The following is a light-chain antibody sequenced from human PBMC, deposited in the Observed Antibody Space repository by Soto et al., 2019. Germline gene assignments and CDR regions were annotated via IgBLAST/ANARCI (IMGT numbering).Light chain of an antibody. J-gene: IGLJ2*01. CDR3: PSSDSSRSGYVV. CDR1: SSNIGAGYD. V-gene: IGLV1-40*01. CDR2: GNR. Sequence: QSVLTQPPSVSGAPGQRVTISCTGSSSNIGAGYDVHWYQQLPGTAPKLLIYGNRNRPSGVADRFSGSKSGTSASLAITGLLAEDEADYYCPSSDSSRSGYVVFGGGTQLTVL.